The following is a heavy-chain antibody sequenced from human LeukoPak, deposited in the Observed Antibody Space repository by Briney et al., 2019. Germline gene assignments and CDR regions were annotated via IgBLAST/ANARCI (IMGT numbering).Heavy chain of an antibody. CDR3: ARRRLGYYFDY. CDR2: INPRGST. Sequence: MPSETLSLSCGVYGGSFSGYYWSWLRHPPGKGLEWSGEINPRGSTNYNPSLKSRVTLSADTSKNQFSLTLNSVTAADTAVYYCARRRLGYYFDYWGQGTLVTVSS. D-gene: IGHD5-24*01. J-gene: IGHJ4*02. CDR1: GGSFSGYY. V-gene: IGHV4-34*01.